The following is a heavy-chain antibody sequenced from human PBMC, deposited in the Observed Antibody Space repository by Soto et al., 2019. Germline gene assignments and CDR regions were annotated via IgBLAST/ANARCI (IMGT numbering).Heavy chain of an antibody. Sequence: GGSLRPSCAASGFTFSSYSMNWVRQAPGKGLEWVSSISSSISYIYYADSVKGRFTISTDNAKNSLYLQMTSQRAEDTAMYYCASGEYCSSTGYHYNYGMDVWGQGTTVTVSS. CDR3: ASGEYCSSTGYHYNYGMDV. V-gene: IGHV3-21*01. CDR1: GFTFSSYS. D-gene: IGHD2-2*01. J-gene: IGHJ6*02. CDR2: ISSSISYI.